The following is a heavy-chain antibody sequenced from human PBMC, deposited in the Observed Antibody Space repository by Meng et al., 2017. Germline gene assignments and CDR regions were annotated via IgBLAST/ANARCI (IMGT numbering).Heavy chain of an antibody. D-gene: IGHD4-17*01. J-gene: IGHJ4*02. Sequence: LQQWVAVRLKPPGTLSLTCAVYGWSVIGSYGSWIRQPPGKGLEWIGEINHSGSTNYNPSLKSRVTISVDTSKNQFSLKLSSVTAADTAVYYCARGSMFGATVTKIDYWGQGTLVTVSS. V-gene: IGHV4-34*01. CDR3: ARGSMFGATVTKIDY. CDR1: GWSVIGSY. CDR2: INHSGST.